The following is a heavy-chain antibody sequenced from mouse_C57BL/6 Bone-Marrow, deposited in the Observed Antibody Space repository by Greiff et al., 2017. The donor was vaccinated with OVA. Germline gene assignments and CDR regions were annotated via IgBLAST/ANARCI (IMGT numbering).Heavy chain of an antibody. CDR3: EIYGYGSSDWYFDV. CDR1: GYTFTSYG. V-gene: IGHV1-81*01. D-gene: IGHD1-1*01. J-gene: IGHJ1*03. CDR2: IYPRSGNT. Sequence: QVQLQQSGAELARPGASVKLSCKASGYTFTSYGISWVKQRTGQGLEWIGEIYPRSGNTYYNEKFKGKATMTADKSSSTAYMELRSLTSEVSAVYFCEIYGYGSSDWYFDVWGTGTTVTVSS.